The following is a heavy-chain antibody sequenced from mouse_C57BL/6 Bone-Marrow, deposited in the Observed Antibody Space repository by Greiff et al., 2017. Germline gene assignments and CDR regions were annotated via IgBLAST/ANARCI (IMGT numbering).Heavy chain of an antibody. J-gene: IGHJ4*01. D-gene: IGHD1-1*01. Sequence: EVKLVESVAELVRPGASVKLSCTASGFNIKNTYMHWVKQRPEQGLEWIGRIDPANGNTKYAPKFQGKATITADTSSNTAYLQLSSLTSEDTAICYCARGYYGSSPYYYAMDYWGQGTSVTVSS. CDR2: IDPANGNT. CDR1: GFNIKNTY. V-gene: IGHV14-3*01. CDR3: ARGYYGSSPYYYAMDY.